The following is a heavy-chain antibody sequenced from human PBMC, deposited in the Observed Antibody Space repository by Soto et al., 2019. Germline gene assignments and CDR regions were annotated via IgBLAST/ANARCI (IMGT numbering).Heavy chain of an antibody. D-gene: IGHD2-21*01. Sequence: LEAGGGLVQPGASLRLSCAAAGFTFSSSAMSWVRQDTGKGLEWVSGISGRGESNYYADSVKGRFTFSRDHSNNTLFLQMHSLRAQDTAVYYCAKSPLVSSRRGYSSVLVLGRLDPWGQGSMVAVSS. CDR2: ISGRGESN. J-gene: IGHJ5*02. CDR3: AKSPLVSSRRGYSSVLVLGRLDP. V-gene: IGHV3-23*01. CDR1: GFTFSSSA.